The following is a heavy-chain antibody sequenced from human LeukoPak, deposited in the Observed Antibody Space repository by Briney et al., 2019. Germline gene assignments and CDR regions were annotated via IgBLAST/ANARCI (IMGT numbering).Heavy chain of an antibody. CDR3: ARARVVSWYYFDY. CDR1: GGTFSSYA. CDR2: ISAYNGNT. V-gene: IGHV1-18*01. J-gene: IGHJ4*02. Sequence: GASVKVSCKASGGTFSSYAISWVRQAPGQGLEWMGWISAYNGNTNYAQKLQGRVTMTTDTSTSTAYMELRSLRSDDTAVYFCARARVVSWYYFDYWGQGTLVTVSS. D-gene: IGHD2-15*01.